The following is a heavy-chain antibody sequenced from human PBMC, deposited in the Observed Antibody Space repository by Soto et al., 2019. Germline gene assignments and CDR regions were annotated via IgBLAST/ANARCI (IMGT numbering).Heavy chain of an antibody. D-gene: IGHD6-19*01. CDR2: IKQDGGEK. CDR1: GFTFSGHW. J-gene: IGHJ4*02. CDR3: ARWETSDWYLGI. V-gene: IGHV3-7*03. Sequence: EVQLVESGGGLVQPGGSLRLSCAASGFTFSGHWMAWVRQAPGKGLEWVASIKQDGGEKYYVDSVKGRFTISRGNAKNSLYLEMISLRADDTALYYCARWETSDWYLGIWGQGTLVTVSS.